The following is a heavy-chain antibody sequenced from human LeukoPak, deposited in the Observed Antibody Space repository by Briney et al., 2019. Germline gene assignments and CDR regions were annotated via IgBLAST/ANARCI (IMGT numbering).Heavy chain of an antibody. CDR3: ARDRYYYDSSGYSNWFNP. Sequence: SETLSLTCTVSGGSISSYYWSWIRQPPGKGLEWIGYIYYSGSTNYNPSLKSRVTISVDTSKNQFSLKLSSVTAADTAVYYCARDRYYYDSSGYSNWFNPWGQGTLVTVSS. CDR1: GGSISSYY. V-gene: IGHV4-59*01. CDR2: IYYSGST. J-gene: IGHJ5*02. D-gene: IGHD3-22*01.